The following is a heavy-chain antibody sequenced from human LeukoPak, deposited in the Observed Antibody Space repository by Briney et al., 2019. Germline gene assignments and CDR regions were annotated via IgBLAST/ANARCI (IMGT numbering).Heavy chain of an antibody. CDR2: ISSSLDSSM. J-gene: IGHJ3*02. V-gene: IGHV3-48*01. CDR3: ASENDAFDI. Sequence: GGSLRLSCAASGFTFNVYSMNWVRQAPGMGLEWVSFISSSLDSSMYYADSVKGRFTISRDNSKSTLYLLMNSLRAEDTAVYYCASENDAFDIWGPGTVVTVSS. CDR1: GFTFNVYS.